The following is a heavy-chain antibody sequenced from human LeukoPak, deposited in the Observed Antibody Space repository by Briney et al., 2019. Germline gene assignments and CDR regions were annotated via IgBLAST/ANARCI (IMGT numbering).Heavy chain of an antibody. Sequence: GGSLRLSCAASGFTFSSYAMSWVRQAPGKGLEWVSAISGSGGSTYYADSVKGRFTISRDNSKNTLYLQMNSLRAEDTAVYYCAKDLEVAWELLGQFDYWGQGTLVTVSS. CDR3: AKDLEVAWELLGQFDY. V-gene: IGHV3-23*01. D-gene: IGHD1-26*01. CDR2: ISGSGGST. J-gene: IGHJ4*02. CDR1: GFTFSSYA.